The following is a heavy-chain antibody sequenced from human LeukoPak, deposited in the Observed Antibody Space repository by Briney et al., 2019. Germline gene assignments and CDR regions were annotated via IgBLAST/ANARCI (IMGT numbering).Heavy chain of an antibody. CDR2: INPSGGST. V-gene: IGHV1-46*01. Sequence: ASVKVSCKASGYTFTSYYMHWVRQAPGQGLEWMGIINPSGGSTGYAQKFKGRVTMTRDMSTSTDYMELSSLRSEDTAIYYCARDNSVGDNAWWFDPWGQGTLVTVSS. D-gene: IGHD1-26*01. CDR3: ARDNSVGDNAWWFDP. CDR1: GYTFTSYY. J-gene: IGHJ5*02.